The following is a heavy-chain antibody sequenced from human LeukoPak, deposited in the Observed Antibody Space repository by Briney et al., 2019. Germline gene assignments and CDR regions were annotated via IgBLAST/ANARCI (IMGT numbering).Heavy chain of an antibody. J-gene: IGHJ4*02. V-gene: IGHV1-18*01. CDR3: ARDPLTYYHDSSGYYHY. CDR1: GYTFTSYG. D-gene: IGHD3-22*01. Sequence: ASVKVSCKASGYTFTSYGISWVRQAPGQGLEWMGWISAYNGNTNYAQKLQGRVTMTTDTSTSTAYMELRSLRSDDTAVYYCARDPLTYYHDSSGYYHYWGQGTLVTVSS. CDR2: ISAYNGNT.